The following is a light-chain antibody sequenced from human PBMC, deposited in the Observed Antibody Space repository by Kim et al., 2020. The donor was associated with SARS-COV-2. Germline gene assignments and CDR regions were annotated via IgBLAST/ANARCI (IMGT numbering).Light chain of an antibody. Sequence: DIQMTQSPPSLSASVGDRATITCRASQSITSYLNWYQQKPGKAPKLLVYDASTLQSGVPSRFGGSGSGTDFTLTISSLQPEDSATYYCQQSNITPRTFGQGTKVDIK. CDR2: DAS. CDR1: QSITSY. CDR3: QQSNITPRT. V-gene: IGKV1-39*01. J-gene: IGKJ1*01.